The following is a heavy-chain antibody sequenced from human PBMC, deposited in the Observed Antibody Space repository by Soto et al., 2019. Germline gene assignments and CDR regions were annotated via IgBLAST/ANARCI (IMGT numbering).Heavy chain of an antibody. J-gene: IGHJ4*02. V-gene: IGHV3-33*08. CDR2: IWYDGNNK. CDR3: ARGLNSLFDY. Sequence: GGSLRLSCAASGFTFSSYGMHWVRQAPGKGLEWVAVIWYDGNNKYYADSVKGRFTISRDNSNNTLYVQMTSLRAEDTAVYYCARGLNSLFDYWGQGTLVTVSS. D-gene: IGHD2-21*01. CDR1: GFTFSSYG.